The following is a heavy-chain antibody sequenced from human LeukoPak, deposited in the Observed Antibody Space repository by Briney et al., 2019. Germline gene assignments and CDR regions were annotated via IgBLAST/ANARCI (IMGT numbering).Heavy chain of an antibody. V-gene: IGHV6-1*01. J-gene: IGHJ4*02. CDR3: ARGSSSNSWYFDY. Sequence: SQTLSLTCAISGDSASSNSATWTWIRQSPSRGLEWLGRTYYRSKWYNDYGTSVKSRITINPDTSKNQFSLQLNSVTPEDTAVYYCARGSSSNSWYFDYWGQGTLVTVSS. CDR2: TYYRSKWYN. D-gene: IGHD6-13*01. CDR1: GDSASSNSAT.